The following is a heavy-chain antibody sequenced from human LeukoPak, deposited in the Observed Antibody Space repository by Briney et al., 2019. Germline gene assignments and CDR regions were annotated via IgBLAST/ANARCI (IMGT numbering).Heavy chain of an antibody. J-gene: IGHJ3*02. CDR1: GFTFSSYS. D-gene: IGHD1-1*01. CDR3: ARGSSLDDAFDI. CDR2: ISSSSSYI. Sequence: GGSLRLSCAASGFTFSSYSMNWVRQALANGLEWVSSISSSSSYIYYADSVKGRFTISRDNAKNSLYLQMNSLRAEDTAVYYCARGSSLDDAFDIWGQGTMVTVSS. V-gene: IGHV3-21*01.